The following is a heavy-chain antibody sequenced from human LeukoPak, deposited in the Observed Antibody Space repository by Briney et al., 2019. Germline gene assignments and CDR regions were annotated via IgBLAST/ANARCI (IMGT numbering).Heavy chain of an antibody. Sequence: PGGSLRLSCAPSGFTFSSYSMNWVRQAPGKGLEWVSSISSSSSYIYYADSVKGRFTISRDNAKNSLYLQMNSLRAEDTAVYYCARQPIVVVPAAISWFDPWGQGTLVTVSS. D-gene: IGHD2-2*01. V-gene: IGHV3-21*01. J-gene: IGHJ5*02. CDR3: ARQPIVVVPAAISWFDP. CDR2: ISSSSSYI. CDR1: GFTFSSYS.